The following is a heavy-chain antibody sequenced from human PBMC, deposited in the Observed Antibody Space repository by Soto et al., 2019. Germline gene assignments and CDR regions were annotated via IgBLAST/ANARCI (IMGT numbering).Heavy chain of an antibody. CDR3: ARDVGLNTIFGLGIPPSYYMDV. V-gene: IGHV3-21*01. D-gene: IGHD3-3*01. Sequence: GGSLRLSCAASGFTFSSYSMNWVRQAPGKGLEWVSSISSSSSYIYYADSVKGRFTISRDNAKNSLYLQMNSLRAEDTAVYYCARDVGLNTIFGLGIPPSYYMDVWGKGTTVTVSS. J-gene: IGHJ6*03. CDR2: ISSSSSYI. CDR1: GFTFSSYS.